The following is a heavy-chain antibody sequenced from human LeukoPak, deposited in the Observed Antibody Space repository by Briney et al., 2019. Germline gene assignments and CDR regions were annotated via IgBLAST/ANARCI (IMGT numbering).Heavy chain of an antibody. Sequence: SGGSLRLSCVASGFTFSGYAIHWVRQAPGKGLEWVSVIYSGGSTYYADSVKGRFTISRDNSKNTLYLQMNSLRAEDTAVYYCAKRRGLELLYYYYMDVWGKGTTVTVSS. V-gene: IGHV3-23*03. D-gene: IGHD1-7*01. CDR2: IYSGGST. CDR1: GFTFSGYA. J-gene: IGHJ6*03. CDR3: AKRRGLELLYYYYMDV.